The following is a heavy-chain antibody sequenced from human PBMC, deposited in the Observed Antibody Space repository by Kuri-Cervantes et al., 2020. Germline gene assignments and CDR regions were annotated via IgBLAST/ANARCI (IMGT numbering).Heavy chain of an antibody. CDR3: AKDANDLWGSGYYGGDY. V-gene: IGHV4-59*01. CDR1: GDSINYYY. Sequence: SETLSLTCTVSGDSINYYYWSWIRQPPGKGLEWIGYIYYSGNTNYNPSLKSRVTISVDTSKNQFSLKLSSVTAADTAVYYCAKDANDLWGSGYYGGDYWGQGTLVTVSS. CDR2: IYYSGNT. D-gene: IGHD3-22*01. J-gene: IGHJ4*02.